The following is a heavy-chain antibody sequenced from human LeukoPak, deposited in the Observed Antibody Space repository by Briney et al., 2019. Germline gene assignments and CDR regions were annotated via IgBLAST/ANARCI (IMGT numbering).Heavy chain of an antibody. D-gene: IGHD3-10*01. CDR3: ARAWFGFDY. CDR2: ISYDGSNK. J-gene: IGHJ4*02. V-gene: IGHV3-30-3*01. CDR1: GFTFSSYA. Sequence: GRSLRLSCAASGFTFSSYAMHWVRQAPGKGLEWVAVISYDGSNKYYADSVKGRFSISRENSKSTLYLQMNSPRAEATAVYYCARAWFGFDYWGQGTLVTVSS.